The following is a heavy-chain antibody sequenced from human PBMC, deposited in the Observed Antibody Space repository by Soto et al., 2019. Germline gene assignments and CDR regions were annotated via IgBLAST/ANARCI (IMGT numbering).Heavy chain of an antibody. V-gene: IGHV4-31*03. J-gene: IGHJ3*02. Sequence: QVQLQESGPGLVKPSQTLSLTCTVSGGSISSGGYYWSWIRQHPGKGLAWIGYIYYSGSTYYNPSLKSRVTISVDASKIQFALKLSSVTAADTAVYYCARGPCGYDFRAFDIWGQGTMVTVSS. CDR1: GGSISSGGYY. CDR3: ARGPCGYDFRAFDI. CDR2: IYYSGST. D-gene: IGHD5-12*01.